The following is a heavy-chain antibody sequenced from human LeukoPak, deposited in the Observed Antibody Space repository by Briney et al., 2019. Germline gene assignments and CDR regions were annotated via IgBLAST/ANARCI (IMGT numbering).Heavy chain of an antibody. D-gene: IGHD3-22*01. CDR3: AKGLPDYYDSSGHTVDFDY. CDR2: ISYDGSNK. Sequence: PGRSLRLSCAASGFTFSSYGMHWVRQAPGKGLEWVAVISYDGSNKYYADSVKGRFTISRDNSKNTLYLQMNSLRAEDTAVYYCAKGLPDYYDSSGHTVDFDYWGQGTMVTVSS. V-gene: IGHV3-30*18. J-gene: IGHJ4*02. CDR1: GFTFSSYG.